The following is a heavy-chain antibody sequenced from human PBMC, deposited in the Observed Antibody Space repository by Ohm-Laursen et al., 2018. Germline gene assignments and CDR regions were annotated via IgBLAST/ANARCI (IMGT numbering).Heavy chain of an antibody. CDR1: GYTFTGYY. D-gene: IGHD7-27*01. CDR2: INSNSGDT. J-gene: IGHJ3*02. V-gene: IGHV1-2*02. CDR3: VRGRNWADAFDI. Sequence: GASVKVSCKTSGYTFTGYYMNWVRQAPGHGLEWMGWINSNSGDTHYSQNFQGRVTMTRDTSISTAYMEMSRLRSDDTAMYYCVRGRNWADAFDIWGQGTMVTVSS.